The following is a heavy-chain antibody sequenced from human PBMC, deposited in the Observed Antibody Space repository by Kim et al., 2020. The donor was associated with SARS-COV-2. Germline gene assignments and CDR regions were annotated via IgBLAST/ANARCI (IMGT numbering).Heavy chain of an antibody. CDR3: AKDIGQQLVLSFQN. D-gene: IGHD6-13*01. V-gene: IGHV3-9*01. Sequence: DAGRDRFTLSRDKAKNYLYLQMNSLAAEDTALYYCAKDIGQQLVLSFQNWGQGTLITVSS. J-gene: IGHJ1*01.